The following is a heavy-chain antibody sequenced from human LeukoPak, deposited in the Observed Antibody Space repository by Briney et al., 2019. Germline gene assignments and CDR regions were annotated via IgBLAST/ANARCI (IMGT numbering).Heavy chain of an antibody. CDR2: IYYSGST. V-gene: IGHV4-59*01. D-gene: IGHD6-13*01. J-gene: IGHJ4*02. CDR1: GGSISSYY. Sequence: PSETLSLTCTVSGGSISSYYWSWIRQRPGKGLEWIGYIYYSGSTNYNPSLKSRVTISVDTSKNQFSLKLSSVTAADTAVYYCARVDRGSSWWFPDYWGQGTLVTVSS. CDR3: ARVDRGSSWWFPDY.